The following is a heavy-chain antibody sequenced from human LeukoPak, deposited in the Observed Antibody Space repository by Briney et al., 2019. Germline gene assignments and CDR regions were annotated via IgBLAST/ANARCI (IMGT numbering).Heavy chain of an antibody. CDR1: GFTFSNAW. V-gene: IGHV3-15*01. CDR2: IKRKTDGGTT. D-gene: IGHD1-1*01. Sequence: PGGSLRLSCAASGFTFSNAWMSWVRQAPGKGLEWVGRIKRKTDGGTTEYAAPVKGRFTISRDDSKNTLYLQMNSLKSEDTAVYCCTANWNDDYWGQGTLVTVSS. J-gene: IGHJ4*02. CDR3: TANWNDDY.